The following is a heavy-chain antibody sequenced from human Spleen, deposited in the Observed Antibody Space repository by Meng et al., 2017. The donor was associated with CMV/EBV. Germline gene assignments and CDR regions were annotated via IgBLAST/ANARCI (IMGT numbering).Heavy chain of an antibody. CDR3: AGTDYYFYGMDV. J-gene: IGHJ6*02. D-gene: IGHD1-1*01. Sequence: GESLKISCAASGFTFSSYSMNWVRQAPGKGLEWISFISTSGGTIYYADSVRGRFTISRHNAKRSLYLQMNSLRVEDTAVYYCAGTDYYFYGMDVWGQGTTVTVSS. CDR1: GFTFSSYS. V-gene: IGHV3-48*04. CDR2: ISTSGGTI.